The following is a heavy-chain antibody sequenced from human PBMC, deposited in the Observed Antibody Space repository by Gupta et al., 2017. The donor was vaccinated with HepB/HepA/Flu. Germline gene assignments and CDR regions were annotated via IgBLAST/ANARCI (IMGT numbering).Heavy chain of an antibody. CDR3: ARVLITILGVIDY. CDR1: GFTFSSYS. J-gene: IGHJ4*02. D-gene: IGHD3-3*01. V-gene: IGHV3-21*01. Sequence: EVQLVESGGGLVKPGGSLRLSCAASGFTFSSYSMNWVRQAPGKGLEWVSSISSSSSYIYYADSVKGRFTISRDNAKSSLYLQMNSLRAEDTAVYYCARVLITILGVIDYWVRGTLVAVSS. CDR2: ISSSSSYI.